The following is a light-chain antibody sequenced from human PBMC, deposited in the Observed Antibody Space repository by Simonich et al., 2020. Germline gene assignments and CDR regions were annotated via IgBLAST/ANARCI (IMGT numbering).Light chain of an antibody. J-gene: IGKJ2*01. CDR2: GAS. CDR3: QQYNNWPPGT. Sequence: ELVMTQSPATLSVSPGERATLSCRASQSVSSNLAWYQQKPGQAPRLLIYGASTRATGIPARCSGSGSGTEFTLTISSMQSEDFAVYYCQQYNNWPPGTFGQGTKLEIK. V-gene: IGKV3-15*01. CDR1: QSVSSN.